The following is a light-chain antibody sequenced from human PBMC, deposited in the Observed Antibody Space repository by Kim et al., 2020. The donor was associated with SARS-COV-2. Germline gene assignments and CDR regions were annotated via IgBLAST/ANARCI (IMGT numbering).Light chain of an antibody. Sequence: VSVSQGQTTSITCSGDKLGDKYLSWYQHKPGQSPVLVIFEGRKRPSGIPERFSGSNSGNTATLTISGTQAMDEADYYCQAWDSSVIFGGGTQLTVL. CDR3: QAWDSSVI. V-gene: IGLV3-1*01. J-gene: IGLJ2*01. CDR2: EGR. CDR1: KLGDKY.